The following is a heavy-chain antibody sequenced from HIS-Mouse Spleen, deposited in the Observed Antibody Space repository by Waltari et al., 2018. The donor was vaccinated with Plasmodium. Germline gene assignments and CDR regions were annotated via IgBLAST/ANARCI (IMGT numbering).Heavy chain of an antibody. CDR1: GFSLSTSGMC. Sequence: QVTLRESGPALVKPTQTLTLTCTFSGFSLSTSGMCVSWIRQPPGKALEWLARIDWDDDTYYSTSLKTRITISKDTSKNQVVLTMTNMDPVDTATYYCARHKKRGQLVRGYFDYWGQGTLVTVSS. CDR2: IDWDDDT. CDR3: ARHKKRGQLVRGYFDY. V-gene: IGHV2-70*15. D-gene: IGHD6-6*01. J-gene: IGHJ4*02.